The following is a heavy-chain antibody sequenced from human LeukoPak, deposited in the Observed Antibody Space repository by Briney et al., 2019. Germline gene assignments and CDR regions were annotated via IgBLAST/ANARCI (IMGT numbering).Heavy chain of an antibody. CDR2: ISGSGGTT. Sequence: GGSLRLSCAASGFTFSSYGMHWVRQAPGKGLEWVSGISGSGGTTYYADSVKGRFTISRDNSKNTLYLQMNSLRVEDTAIYYCATYRQVLLPFESWGQGTLVTVSS. D-gene: IGHD2-8*02. CDR1: GFTFSSYG. J-gene: IGHJ4*02. CDR3: ATYRQVLLPFES. V-gene: IGHV3-23*01.